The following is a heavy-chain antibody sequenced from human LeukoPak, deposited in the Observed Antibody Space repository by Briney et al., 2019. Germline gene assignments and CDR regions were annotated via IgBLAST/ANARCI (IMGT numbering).Heavy chain of an antibody. CDR2: ISSSSSYI. D-gene: IGHD5-18*01. CDR3: ARDQWLQSDYYMDV. V-gene: IGHV3-21*01. CDR1: GFTSSSYS. Sequence: GGSLRLSCAASGFTSSSYSMNWVRQAPGKGLEWVSSISSSSSYIYYADSMKGRFTISRDNAKNSLYLQMNSLRAEDTAVYYCARDQWLQSDYYMDVWGKGTTVTVSS. J-gene: IGHJ6*03.